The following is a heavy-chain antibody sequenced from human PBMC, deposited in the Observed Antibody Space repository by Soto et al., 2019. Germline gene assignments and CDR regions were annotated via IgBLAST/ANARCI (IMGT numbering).Heavy chain of an antibody. CDR1: GGTFSSYA. CDR3: AVLLDTAMVIGIRAHYYYGMDV. V-gene: IGHV1-69*06. CDR2: IIPIFGTA. D-gene: IGHD5-18*01. J-gene: IGHJ6*02. Sequence: SVKVSCKASGGTFSSYAISWVRQAPGQGLEWMGGIIPIFGTANYAQKFQGRVTITADKSTSTAYMELSSLRSEDTAVYYCAVLLDTAMVIGIRAHYYYGMDVWGQGTTVTVSS.